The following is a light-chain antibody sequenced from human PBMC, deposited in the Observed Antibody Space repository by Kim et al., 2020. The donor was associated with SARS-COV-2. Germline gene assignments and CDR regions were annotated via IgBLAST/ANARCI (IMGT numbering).Light chain of an antibody. CDR2: EVS. V-gene: IGLV2-23*02. CDR3: CSYVV. CDR1: SSDVGNYNL. Sequence: QSALTQPASVSGSPGQSITISCTGTSSDVGNYNLVSWYQQHPGKAPQLMIYEVSKRPSGVSNRFSGSKSGNTASLTISGLQAEDEADYYCCSYVVFGGGTQLTV. J-gene: IGLJ2*01.